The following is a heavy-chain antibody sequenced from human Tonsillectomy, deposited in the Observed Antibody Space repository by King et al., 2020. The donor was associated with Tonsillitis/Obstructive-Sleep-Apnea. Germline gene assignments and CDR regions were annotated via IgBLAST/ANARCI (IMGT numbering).Heavy chain of an antibody. CDR2: IRTSSSST. CDR3: ARTKEYSVGWNYFDY. V-gene: IGHV3-11*06. CDR1: GFTFSDYY. Sequence: VQLVESGGGLVKPGGSLRLSCAASGFTFSDYYMSWIRQAPGKGLEWVSYIRTSSSSTNYADSVKGRFTISRDNAKNSLYLQMNSLRAEDTAVYYCARTKEYSVGWNYFDYWGQGTLVTVSS. D-gene: IGHD6-19*01. J-gene: IGHJ4*02.